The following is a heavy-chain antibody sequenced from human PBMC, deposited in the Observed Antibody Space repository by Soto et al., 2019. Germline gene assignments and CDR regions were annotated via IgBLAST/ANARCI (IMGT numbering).Heavy chain of an antibody. J-gene: IGHJ5*02. CDR2: INHSGST. Sequence: PSETLSLTCAVYGGSFSGYYWSWIRQPPGKGLEWIGEINHSGSTNYNPSLKSRVTISVDTSKNQFSLKLSSVTAADTAVYYCAGKSYYCSSTSCRYNWFDPWGQGTLVTVSS. CDR3: AGKSYYCSSTSCRYNWFDP. D-gene: IGHD2-2*01. CDR1: GGSFSGYY. V-gene: IGHV4-34*01.